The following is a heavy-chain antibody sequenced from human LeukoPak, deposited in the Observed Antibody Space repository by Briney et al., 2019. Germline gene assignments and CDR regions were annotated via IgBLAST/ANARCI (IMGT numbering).Heavy chain of an antibody. J-gene: IGHJ4*02. CDR1: GYSISSSYY. V-gene: IGHV4-59*12. CDR3: ASGRLRLGELSFDFDY. D-gene: IGHD3-16*02. CDR2: IYYSGST. Sequence: SETLSLTCTVSGYSISSSYYWSWIRQPPGKGLEWIGYIYYSGSTNYNPSLKSRVTISVDTSKNQFSLKLSSVTAADTAVYYCASGRLRLGELSFDFDYWGQGTLVTVSS.